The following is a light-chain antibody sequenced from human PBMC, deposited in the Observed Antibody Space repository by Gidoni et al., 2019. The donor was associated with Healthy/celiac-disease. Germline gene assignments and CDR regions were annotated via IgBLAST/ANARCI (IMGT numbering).Light chain of an antibody. Sequence: DIQVTQSPSSLSASVGDRGTLTCRASQSISSYLNWYQQKPGKAPKLLICAASSLQSGVPSRFSGSGSGTDFTLTISSLQPEDFATYYCQQSYSTPWTFGQGTKVEIK. V-gene: IGKV1-39*01. CDR3: QQSYSTPWT. CDR1: QSISSY. J-gene: IGKJ1*01. CDR2: AAS.